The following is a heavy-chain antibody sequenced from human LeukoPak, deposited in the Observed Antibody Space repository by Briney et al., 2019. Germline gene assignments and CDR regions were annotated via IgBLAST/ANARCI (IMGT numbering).Heavy chain of an antibody. CDR2: VNWNSGSI. V-gene: IGHV3-9*01. D-gene: IGHD4-17*01. CDR3: ARDGGDHYFDY. J-gene: IGHJ4*02. CDR1: GFTFDDYA. Sequence: GRSLRLSCAASGFTFDDYAMHWVRQAPGKGLEWVSGVNWNSGSIAYADSVKGRFTISRDNTKNSLYLQMNSLRAEDTAVYYCARDGGDHYFDYWGQGTLVTVSS.